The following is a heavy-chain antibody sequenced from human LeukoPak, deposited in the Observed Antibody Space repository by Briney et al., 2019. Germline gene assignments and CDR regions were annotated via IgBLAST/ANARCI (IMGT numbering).Heavy chain of an antibody. D-gene: IGHD3-10*01. CDR1: GGSISSYY. CDR2: IYYSGST. CDR3: AIDKDPMIPLQCFAD. Sequence: SETLSLTCTVSGGSISSYYWSWIRQPPGKGLEWIGYIYYSGSTNYNPSLKSRVTISVDTSKNQFSLKLSSVTAADTAVYYCAIDKDPMIPLQCFADWGQGTLVIVSS. J-gene: IGHJ4*02. V-gene: IGHV4-59*12.